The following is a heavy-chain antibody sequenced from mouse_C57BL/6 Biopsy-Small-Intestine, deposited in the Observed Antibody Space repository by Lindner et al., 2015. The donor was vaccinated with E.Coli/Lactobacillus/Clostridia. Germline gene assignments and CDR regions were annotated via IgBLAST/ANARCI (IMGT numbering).Heavy chain of an antibody. Sequence: VQLQESGAELARPGASVKISCKASGYSFTSYYIHWVKQRPGQGLEWIGWIYPGSGNTKYNEKFKGKATLTADTSSSTAYMRLSSLTSEDSAVYYCARRWDYYAMDYWGQGTSVTVSS. CDR2: IYPGSGNT. CDR3: ARRWDYYAMDY. J-gene: IGHJ4*01. D-gene: IGHD1-1*02. CDR1: GYSFTSYY. V-gene: IGHV1-66*01.